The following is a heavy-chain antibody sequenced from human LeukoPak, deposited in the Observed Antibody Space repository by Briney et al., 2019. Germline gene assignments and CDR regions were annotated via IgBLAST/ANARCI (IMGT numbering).Heavy chain of an antibody. Sequence: GGSLRLSCAASGFTLSSYWMRWVPEATGNGLGWVTNIKQDGREKYYVDSVKGRFTISRHNANNSLYPQMNSLRVEDTAVYYCAGDSSSWDDAFDIWGQGTMVTVSS. CDR2: IKQDGREK. V-gene: IGHV3-7*04. CDR1: GFTLSSYW. CDR3: AGDSSSWDDAFDI. J-gene: IGHJ3*02. D-gene: IGHD6-13*01.